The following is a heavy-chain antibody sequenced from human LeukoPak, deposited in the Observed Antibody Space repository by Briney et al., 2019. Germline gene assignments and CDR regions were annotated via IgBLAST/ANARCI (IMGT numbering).Heavy chain of an antibody. CDR1: GFTFSSYG. J-gene: IGHJ4*02. V-gene: IGHV3-33*01. Sequence: GGSLRLSCEASGFTFSSYGMHWVRQAPGKGLEWVAVIWYDGSNKYYADSVKGRFTISRDNSKNTLYLQMNSLRAEDTAVYYCARVLKSGYDLDYWGQGTLVTVSS. CDR2: IWYDGSNK. D-gene: IGHD3-3*01. CDR3: ARVLKSGYDLDY.